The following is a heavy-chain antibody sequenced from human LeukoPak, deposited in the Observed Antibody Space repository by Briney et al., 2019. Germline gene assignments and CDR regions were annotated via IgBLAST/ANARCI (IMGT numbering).Heavy chain of an antibody. V-gene: IGHV3-23*01. J-gene: IGHJ3*02. CDR3: AKGKTYYYCSGSEDDAFDI. CDR2: ISGSGGST. CDR1: GFTFDDYG. D-gene: IGHD3-10*01. Sequence: PGGSLRLSCAASGFTFDDYGMSWVRQAPGKGLEWVSAISGSGGSTYYADSVKGRFTISRDNSKNTLYLQMNSLRAEDTAVYYCAKGKTYYYCSGSEDDAFDIWGQGTMVTVSS.